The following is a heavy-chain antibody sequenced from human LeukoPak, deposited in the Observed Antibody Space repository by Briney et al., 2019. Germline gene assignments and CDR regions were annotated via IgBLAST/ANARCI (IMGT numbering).Heavy chain of an antibody. D-gene: IGHD5-24*01. CDR1: GFTFSSFG. CDR3: VRGDGVSKFNYLDS. V-gene: IGHV3-33*01. CDR2: IWYDASNK. Sequence: GGSLRLSCAASGFTFSSFGMHWVRQAPGKGLEWVAVIWYDASNKYYADSVKGRFTISRDNSKNTVYLQMHSLRDDDRAVYYCVRGDGVSKFNYLDSWGQGTLVIVSS. J-gene: IGHJ4*02.